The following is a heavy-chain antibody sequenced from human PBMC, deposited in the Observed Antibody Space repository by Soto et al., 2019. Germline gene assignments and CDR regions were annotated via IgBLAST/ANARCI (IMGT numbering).Heavy chain of an antibody. CDR2: IWYDGSNK. CDR1: GFTFISYG. D-gene: IGHD3-10*01. Sequence: PGGSLRLSCAASGFTFISYGMHWVRQAPGKGLEWVAVIWYDGSNKYYADSVKGRFTISRDNSKNTLYLQMNSLRAEDTAVYYCASYYGSGSYYYYYGMDVWGQGTTVTVSS. V-gene: IGHV3-33*01. J-gene: IGHJ6*02. CDR3: ASYYGSGSYYYYYGMDV.